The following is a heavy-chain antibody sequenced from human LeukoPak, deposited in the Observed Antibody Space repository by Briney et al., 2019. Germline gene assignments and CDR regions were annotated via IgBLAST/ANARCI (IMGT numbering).Heavy chain of an antibody. D-gene: IGHD2-2*01. CDR3: AREGGLEYCSTTSCALSN. CDR2: IYNDGRT. Sequence: GGSLRLSCAASGFTVSNNYMSWVRQAPGKGLEWVSVIYNDGRTYHADSVKGRFTISRDNSKNTLYLQMNSLGPEDTAVDYCAREGGLEYCSTTSCALSNWGQGTLVTVSS. J-gene: IGHJ4*02. V-gene: IGHV3-66*02. CDR1: GFTVSNNY.